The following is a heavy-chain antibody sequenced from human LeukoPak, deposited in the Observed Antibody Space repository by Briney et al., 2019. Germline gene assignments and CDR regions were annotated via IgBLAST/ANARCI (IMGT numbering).Heavy chain of an antibody. CDR2: IKSDGST. CDR1: GFTFSMYW. V-gene: IGHV3-74*01. CDR3: TRAQSEIGSYYPEYFRH. J-gene: IGHJ1*01. Sequence: GGSLRLSCAASGFTFSMYWMHWVRQAPGKGLVWVSRIKSDGSTNYADSVKGRFTISRDNAKNTVSLQMNSLRPEDTGVYYCTRAQSEIGSYYPEYFRHWGQGTLVTVSS. D-gene: IGHD3-10*01.